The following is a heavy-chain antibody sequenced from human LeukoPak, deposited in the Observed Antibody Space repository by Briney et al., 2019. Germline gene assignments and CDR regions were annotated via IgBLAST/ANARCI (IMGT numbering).Heavy chain of an antibody. V-gene: IGHV1-69*06. CDR1: GGTFSSYA. J-gene: IGHJ4*02. Sequence: SVKVSCKASGGTFSSYAISWVRQAPGQGLEWMGGIIPIFGTANYAQKFQGRVTITADKSTSTAYMELSSLRSEDTAVYYCASVNYYYDSSGYWLGVHYFDYWGQGTLVTVSS. CDR2: IIPIFGTA. CDR3: ASVNYYYDSSGYWLGVHYFDY. D-gene: IGHD3-22*01.